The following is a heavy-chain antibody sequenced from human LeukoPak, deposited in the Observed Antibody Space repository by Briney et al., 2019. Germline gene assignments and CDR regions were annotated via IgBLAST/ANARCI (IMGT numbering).Heavy chain of an antibody. Sequence: GGSLRLSCAASGFTFSCYAMHWVRQAPGKGLEWVAFIRYDGSNKYYADSVKGRFTISRDNSKNTLYLQMNSLRAEDTAVYYCAKTLLRFLEWLLPDYWGQGTLVTVSS. CDR3: AKTLLRFLEWLLPDY. J-gene: IGHJ4*02. CDR1: GFTFSCYA. D-gene: IGHD3-3*01. CDR2: IRYDGSNK. V-gene: IGHV3-30*02.